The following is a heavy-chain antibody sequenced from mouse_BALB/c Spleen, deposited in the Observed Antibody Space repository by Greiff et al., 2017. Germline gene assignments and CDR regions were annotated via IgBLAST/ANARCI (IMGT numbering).Heavy chain of an antibody. CDR1: GYTFSSYW. CDR2: ILPGSGST. CDR3: AWGYCRRRYYYAMDY. Sequence: QVQLQQSGAELMKPGASVKISCKATGYTFSSYWIEWVKQRPGHGLEWIGEILPGSGSTNYNEKFKGKATFTADTSSNTAYMQLSSLTSEDSAVYYCAWGYCRRRYYYAMDYGCQGTTVTVSS. D-gene: IGHD2-14*01. V-gene: IGHV1-9*01. J-gene: IGHJ4*01.